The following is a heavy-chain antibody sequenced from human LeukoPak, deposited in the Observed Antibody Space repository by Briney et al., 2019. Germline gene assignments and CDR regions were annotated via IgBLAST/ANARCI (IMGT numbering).Heavy chain of an antibody. Sequence: GGSLRLSCAASRFTFTSYAMSWVRQAPGKGLAWVSGISASGGTTYYADSVKGRFSISRDNSKNTLYLQMNSLRAEDTAVYYCAKAPFDFWSGGPWGQGTPVTVSS. CDR1: RFTFTSYA. CDR3: AKAPFDFWSGGP. V-gene: IGHV3-23*01. D-gene: IGHD3-3*01. J-gene: IGHJ5*02. CDR2: ISASGGTT.